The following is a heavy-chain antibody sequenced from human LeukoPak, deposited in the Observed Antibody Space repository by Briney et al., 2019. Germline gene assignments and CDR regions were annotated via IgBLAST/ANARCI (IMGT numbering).Heavy chain of an antibody. CDR2: IYYSGST. Sequence: SETLSLTCTVSGGSISSSSYYWGWIRQPPGKGLEWIGGIYYSGSTYYNPSLKSRVTISVDTSKNQFSLKLSSVTAADTAVYYCASRMVQPQYYYYGMDVWGQGTTVTVSS. CDR3: ASRMVQPQYYYYGMDV. J-gene: IGHJ6*02. D-gene: IGHD2-15*01. V-gene: IGHV4-39*01. CDR1: GGSISSSSYY.